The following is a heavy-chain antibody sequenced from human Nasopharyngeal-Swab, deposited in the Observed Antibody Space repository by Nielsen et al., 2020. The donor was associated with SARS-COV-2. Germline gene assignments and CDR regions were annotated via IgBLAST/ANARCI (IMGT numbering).Heavy chain of an antibody. CDR2: ISYDGSNK. D-gene: IGHD3-10*01. V-gene: IGHV3-30-3*01. CDR3: ARVAGITMVRGVDY. J-gene: IGHJ4*02. Sequence: GESLKISCAASGFTFSSYAMHWVRQAPGKGLEWVAVISYDGSNKYYADSVKGRFTIFRDNSKNTLYLQMNSLRAEDTAVYYCARVAGITMVRGVDYWGQGTLVTVSS. CDR1: GFTFSSYA.